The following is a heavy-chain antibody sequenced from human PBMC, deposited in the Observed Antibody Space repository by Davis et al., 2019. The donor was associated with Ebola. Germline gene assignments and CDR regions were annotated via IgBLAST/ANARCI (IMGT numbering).Heavy chain of an antibody. J-gene: IGHJ3*02. CDR2: IYSGGST. CDR1: GFTVSSNY. V-gene: IGHV3-53*01. Sequence: GGSLRLSCAASGFTVSSNYMSWVRQAPGKGLEWVSVIYSGGSTYYADSVKGRFTISRDNSKNTLYLQMNSLRAEDTAVYYCASPTIFDPEMLDAFDIWGQGTMVTVSS. D-gene: IGHD3-3*01. CDR3: ASPTIFDPEMLDAFDI.